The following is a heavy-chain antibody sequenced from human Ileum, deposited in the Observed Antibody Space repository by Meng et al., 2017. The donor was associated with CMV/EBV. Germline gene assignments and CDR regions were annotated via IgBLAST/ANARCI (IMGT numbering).Heavy chain of an antibody. CDR2: INTGNSNT. Sequence: SCKASVYTFTSYAVHWVRQAPGQGLEWMGWINTGNSNTKYSQKFQGRVTFTRDTSANTGYMEVSSLRSEDTAVYYCARIESGAHFDTWGQGTLVTVSS. V-gene: IGHV1-3*04. D-gene: IGHD4-17*01. CDR1: VYTFTSYA. CDR3: ARIESGAHFDT. J-gene: IGHJ4*02.